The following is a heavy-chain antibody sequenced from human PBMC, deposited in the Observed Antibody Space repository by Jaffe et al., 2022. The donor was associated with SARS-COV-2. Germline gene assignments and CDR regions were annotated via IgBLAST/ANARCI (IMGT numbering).Heavy chain of an antibody. V-gene: IGHV4-59*01. CDR3: ASLAIGGTAY. D-gene: IGHD6-13*01. CDR1: GASISPYY. J-gene: IGHJ4*02. Sequence: QVQLQESGPGLVKPSETLSLTCTVSGASISPYYWSWVRQPPGKGLEWIGRIFYTGSTNYNPSLKSRVTISVDTSKNQFSLRLTSVTAADTAVYYCASLAIGGTAYWGQGTLVTVSS. CDR2: IFYTGST.